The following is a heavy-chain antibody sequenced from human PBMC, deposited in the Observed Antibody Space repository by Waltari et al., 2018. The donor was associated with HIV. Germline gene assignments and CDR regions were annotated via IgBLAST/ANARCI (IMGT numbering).Heavy chain of an antibody. V-gene: IGHV3-30*18. D-gene: IGHD6-19*01. CDR2: ISYYGDNK. CDR3: AKGASGWSPGY. J-gene: IGHJ4*02. Sequence: QVKLVASGGGVVQPGRSLRLSCPASGFTFTGYAMHWVRQAPGKGLEWVAVISYYGDNKYYADSVKGRFTISRDNSKNTLYLQMNSLRAEDTAVYYCAKGASGWSPGYWGQGTLVTVSS. CDR1: GFTFTGYA.